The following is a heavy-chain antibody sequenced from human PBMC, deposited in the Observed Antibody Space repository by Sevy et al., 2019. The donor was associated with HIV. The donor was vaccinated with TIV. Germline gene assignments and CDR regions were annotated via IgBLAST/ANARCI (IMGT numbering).Heavy chain of an antibody. J-gene: IGHJ4*02. V-gene: IGHV3-21*01. Sequence: GGSLRLSCGASGFTFCYYNMNWVRQAPGKGLEWVSSISSGSSYVYHAASVKGRFTISRDNAKNSLYLQMNSLRTEDTAVYYCASPLHYYDSPSAYWGQGTQVTVSS. CDR2: ISSGSSYV. CDR1: GFTFCYYN. CDR3: ASPLHYYDSPSAY. D-gene: IGHD3-22*01.